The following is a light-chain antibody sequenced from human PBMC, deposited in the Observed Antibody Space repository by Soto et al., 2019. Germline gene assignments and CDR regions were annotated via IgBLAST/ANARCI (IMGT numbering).Light chain of an antibody. Sequence: QSVLTQPPSASGSPGQSVTISCTGTSSDVGGYNYVSWHQQHPGKAPKLMIYEVTKRPSGVPDRFSGSKSANTASLTVSGLQADDEADYYCSSYAGNNNVVLGGGTKLTVL. CDR1: SSDVGGYNY. V-gene: IGLV2-8*01. CDR2: EVT. J-gene: IGLJ2*01. CDR3: SSYAGNNNVV.